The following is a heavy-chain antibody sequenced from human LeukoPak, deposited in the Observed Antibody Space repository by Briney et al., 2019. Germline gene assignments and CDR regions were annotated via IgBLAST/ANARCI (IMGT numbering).Heavy chain of an antibody. CDR1: GFTFSSYW. J-gene: IGHJ1*01. D-gene: IGHD3-22*01. CDR2: IKQDGSEK. Sequence: GGSLRLSCAASGFTFSSYWMSWVRQAPGKGLEWVANIKQDGSEKYYVDSVKGRFTISRDNAKNSLYLQMNSLRAEDTAVYYCAKDPAYYYDSSGYYPSYFQHWGQGTLVTVSS. CDR3: AKDPAYYYDSSGYYPSYFQH. V-gene: IGHV3-7*03.